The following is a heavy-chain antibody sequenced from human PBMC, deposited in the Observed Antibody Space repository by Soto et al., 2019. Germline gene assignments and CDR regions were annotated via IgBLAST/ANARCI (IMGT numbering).Heavy chain of an antibody. CDR3: ARVKDDFWSGYYTGAFDI. V-gene: IGHV4-59*01. J-gene: IGHJ3*02. D-gene: IGHD3-3*01. CDR1: GGPISSYY. CDR2: IYYSGST. Sequence: QVQLQESGPGLVKPSETLSLTCTASGGPISSYYWSWIRQPPGKGLEWIGYIYYSGSTNYNPSLKSRVNISVDTSKNQFSLKLSSVTAADTAVYYCARVKDDFWSGYYTGAFDIWGQGTMVTVSS.